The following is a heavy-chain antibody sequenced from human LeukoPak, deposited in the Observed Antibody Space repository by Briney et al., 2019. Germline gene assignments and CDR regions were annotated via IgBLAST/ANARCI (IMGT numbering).Heavy chain of an antibody. J-gene: IGHJ3*02. CDR1: GFSFSSYG. CDR3: SRDQTRYSIGSYDAFDI. D-gene: IGHD6-19*01. CDR2: ISYDGSNK. Sequence: GGSLRLSCAASGFSFSSYGMHWVRQAPGKGLEWVAVISYDGSNKYYADSVKGRFTISRDNSKNTLYLQMNSLRPEDTALYYCSRDQTRYSIGSYDAFDIWGQGTMVTVSS. V-gene: IGHV3-30*03.